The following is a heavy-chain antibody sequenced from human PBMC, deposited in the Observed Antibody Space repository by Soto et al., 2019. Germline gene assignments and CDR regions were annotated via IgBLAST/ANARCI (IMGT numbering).Heavy chain of an antibody. Sequence: SETLSLTCTVSGGSISSYYWSWIRQPPGKGLEWIGYIYYSGSTNYNPSLKSRVTISVDTSKNQFSLKLSSVTAADTAVYYCARYYDSSGHAKIDPWCQGTLVTVSS. CDR1: GGSISSYY. CDR2: IYYSGST. CDR3: ARYYDSSGHAKIDP. J-gene: IGHJ5*02. D-gene: IGHD3-22*01. V-gene: IGHV4-59*01.